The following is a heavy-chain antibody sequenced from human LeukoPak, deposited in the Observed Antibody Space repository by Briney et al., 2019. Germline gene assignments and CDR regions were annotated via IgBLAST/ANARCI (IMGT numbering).Heavy chain of an antibody. Sequence: GGSLRLSCAPSGFIVSSNYMTSVRQAPGKGLEWVSVIYSDGSTFYADSVKGRFTISRDTSKNTLYLQMNNLRADDTAVYYCARGDFWSGYYTGLYWGQGTLVTVSS. CDR3: ARGDFWSGYYTGLY. V-gene: IGHV3-53*01. CDR1: GFIVSSNY. D-gene: IGHD3-3*01. CDR2: IYSDGST. J-gene: IGHJ4*02.